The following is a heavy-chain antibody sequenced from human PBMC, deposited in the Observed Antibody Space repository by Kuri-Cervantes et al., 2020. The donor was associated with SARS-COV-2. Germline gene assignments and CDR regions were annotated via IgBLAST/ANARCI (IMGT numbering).Heavy chain of an antibody. Sequence: SCAVSGGSISSGRWWSWVRRPPGKGLEWIGEIYKSGSTHYNPSLQSRFTISVDTSKNQFSLKLESVTAADTAVYYCARGGYYDPFDYWGQGTLVTVSS. CDR1: GGSISSGRW. CDR3: ARGGYYDPFDY. CDR2: IYKSGST. V-gene: IGHV4-4*02. D-gene: IGHD3-22*01. J-gene: IGHJ4*02.